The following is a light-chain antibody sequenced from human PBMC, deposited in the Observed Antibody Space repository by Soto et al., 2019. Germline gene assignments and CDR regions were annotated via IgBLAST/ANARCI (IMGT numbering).Light chain of an antibody. J-gene: IGKJ1*01. Sequence: EVVMTQSAATLSVSPGERATLSCRASQSVKKNLAWYRQTLGQALRLLVYSATTRAAGVPPRFSGSGSGTEFTLTISSLQSEDSAVYYCQQYDNWPPLTFGQGTKV. CDR2: SAT. CDR1: QSVKKN. V-gene: IGKV3-15*01. CDR3: QQYDNWPPLT.